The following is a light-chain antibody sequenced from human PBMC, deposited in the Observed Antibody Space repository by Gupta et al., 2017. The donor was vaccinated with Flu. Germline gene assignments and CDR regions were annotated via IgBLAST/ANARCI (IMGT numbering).Light chain of an antibody. Sequence: SSLSASVGDRVTVTCRASQSISSSLNWYQQKPGKAPKLLIYAASTLQSGVPSRFSGSGSGTDFTLTISSLQPEDFATYYCQQSYSTPPDTFGQGTKLEI. CDR3: QQSYSTPPDT. CDR2: AAS. CDR1: QSISSS. J-gene: IGKJ2*01. V-gene: IGKV1-39*01.